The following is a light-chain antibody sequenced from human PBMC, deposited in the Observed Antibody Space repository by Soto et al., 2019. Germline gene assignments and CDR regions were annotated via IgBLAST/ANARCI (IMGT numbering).Light chain of an antibody. CDR3: KSYDSSLSGYV. V-gene: IGLV1-40*01. CDR1: SSNLGAPYD. CDR2: GNN. Sequence: YVRKQPPCVSGAPGQTFIISFSGSSSNLGAPYDVNWFRQLPGTVPRLLIYGNNNRPSGVPDRFSGSKSGTSASLAITGLQAEDEADYYCKSYDSSLSGYVFGTGTKVTVL. J-gene: IGLJ1*01.